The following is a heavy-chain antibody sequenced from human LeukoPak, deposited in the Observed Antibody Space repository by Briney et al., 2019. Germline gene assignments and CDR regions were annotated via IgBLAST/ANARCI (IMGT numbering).Heavy chain of an antibody. CDR3: ARFTTVVPSFWYFDL. CDR1: GASISNYY. CDR2: IFYSGTT. D-gene: IGHD4-23*01. Sequence: SETLSLTCTVSGASISNYYWSWIRQPPGKGLEWIGYIFYSGTTNYNPSLKSRVTVSLDTSKNQFSLQLRSVTAADTAVYYCARFTTVVPSFWYFDLWGRGTLVTVSS. J-gene: IGHJ2*01. V-gene: IGHV4-59*08.